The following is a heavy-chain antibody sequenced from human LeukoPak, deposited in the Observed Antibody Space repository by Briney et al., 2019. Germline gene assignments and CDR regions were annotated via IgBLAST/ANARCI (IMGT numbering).Heavy chain of an antibody. D-gene: IGHD2-15*01. CDR1: SFNFNNYA. CDR3: AREGLDCTGGRCFYGYYYMDV. J-gene: IGHJ6*03. V-gene: IGHV3-23*01. Sequence: GGSLRLSCAASSFNFNNYAMSWVRQAPGKGLEWVSAIVRGADYTYYADSVKGRFTISRDNSKNTLYLQMDSLRAEDTAVYYCAREGLDCTGGRCFYGYYYMDVWGKGTMVTVSS. CDR2: IVRGADYT.